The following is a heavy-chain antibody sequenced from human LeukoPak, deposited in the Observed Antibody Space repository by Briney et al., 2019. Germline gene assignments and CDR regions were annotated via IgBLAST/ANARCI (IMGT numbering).Heavy chain of an antibody. CDR3: ARDSVYFYYYMDV. CDR2: ISSSGSTI. Sequence: GGSLRLSCAASGFTFSNYEMNWVRQAPGKGLGWLSYISSSGSTIFSADSVKGRFTISRGDAKNSLYLQMNSLRAEDTAVYYCARDSVYFYYYMDVWGKGTTVTVSS. CDR1: GFTFSNYE. D-gene: IGHD3-10*01. J-gene: IGHJ6*03. V-gene: IGHV3-48*03.